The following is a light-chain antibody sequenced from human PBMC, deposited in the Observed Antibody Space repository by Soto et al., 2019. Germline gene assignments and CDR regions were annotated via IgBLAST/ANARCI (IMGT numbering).Light chain of an antibody. V-gene: IGLV2-14*01. CDR1: SSDVGGYNY. J-gene: IGLJ1*01. CDR2: DVS. CDR3: SSYTSSSTGV. Sequence: QSALTQPASVSGSPGQSITISCTGTSSDVGGYNYVSWYQQHPRKAPKLMIYDVSNRPSGVSNRFSGSKSGNTASLTISGLQAEDEADYSCSSYTSSSTGVFGTGTKVTVL.